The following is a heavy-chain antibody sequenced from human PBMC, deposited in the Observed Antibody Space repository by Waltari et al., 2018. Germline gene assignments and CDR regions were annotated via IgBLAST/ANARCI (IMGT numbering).Heavy chain of an antibody. CDR1: GFTFSSHW. D-gene: IGHD2-2*03. V-gene: IGHV3-7*01. CDR2: KNQDGSVE. CDR3: LSDHGFKDFHV. Sequence: EVQLVESGGGLVQPGGSLRLSCAASGFTFSSHWMGWVRQAPGKGLEWVANKNQDGSVEYYVNSVKGRFTISRDNAKNSLYLHMDSLRAEDTAIFYCLSDHGFKDFHVWGQGTMVTVFS. J-gene: IGHJ3*01.